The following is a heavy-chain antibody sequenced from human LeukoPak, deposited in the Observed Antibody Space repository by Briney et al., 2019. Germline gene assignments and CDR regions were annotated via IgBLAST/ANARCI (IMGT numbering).Heavy chain of an antibody. V-gene: IGHV3-30-3*01. D-gene: IGHD3-10*01. CDR1: GFTFSSYA. J-gene: IGHJ6*02. CDR3: AREGGMVRGVMYYYYYGMDV. CDR2: ISYDGSNK. Sequence: GGSLRLSCAASGFTFSSYAMHWVRQAPGKGLEGGAVISYDGSNKYYADSVKGRFTISRDNSKNTLYLQMNSLRAEDTAVYYCAREGGMVRGVMYYYYYGMDVWGQGTTVTVSS.